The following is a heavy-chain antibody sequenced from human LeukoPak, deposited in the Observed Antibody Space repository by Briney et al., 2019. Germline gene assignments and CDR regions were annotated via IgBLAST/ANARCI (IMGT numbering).Heavy chain of an antibody. Sequence: PGGSLRLSCAASGFTFSTYAVNWVRQAPGKGLEWVSTISGSGDSTYYADSVKGRFTISRDNSKDTLYLQMSSVRVDDTAVYYCARDTFYGGDLDYWGQGTLVTVSS. J-gene: IGHJ4*02. CDR2: ISGSGDST. D-gene: IGHD4-23*01. CDR1: GFTFSTYA. CDR3: ARDTFYGGDLDY. V-gene: IGHV3-23*01.